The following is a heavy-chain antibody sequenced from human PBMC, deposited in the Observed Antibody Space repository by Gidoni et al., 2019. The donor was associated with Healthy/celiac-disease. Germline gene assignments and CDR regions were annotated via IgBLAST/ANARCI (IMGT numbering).Heavy chain of an antibody. J-gene: IGHJ3*02. CDR3: ATQLPERRRCVERGDAFDI. Sequence: EVQLVESGGGLVKPGGSLRLSCAASAFTFSSLRMNWVRQAPGTGLELVSSISRSSSYRYYADSVKGRFNISRDNAKNSLYLQMNSLRAEDTAVYYCATQLPERRRCVERGDAFDIWGQGTMVTVSS. V-gene: IGHV3-21*01. CDR2: ISRSSSYR. D-gene: IGHD3-3*01. CDR1: AFTFSSLR.